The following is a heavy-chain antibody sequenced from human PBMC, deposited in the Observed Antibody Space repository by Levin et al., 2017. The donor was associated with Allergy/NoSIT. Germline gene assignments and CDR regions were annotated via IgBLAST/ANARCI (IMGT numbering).Heavy chain of an antibody. CDR2: TSHDGSSK. J-gene: IGHJ4*02. Sequence: LSLTCAASKFTFSSFSMHWVRQAPGKGLEWVAFTSHDGSSKYHADSVKGRFTISRDNSKNTLYLEMNSLTDEDTAVYFCTRGSGSGSFLIDNWGQGTLVTVSP. CDR1: KFTFSSFS. V-gene: IGHV3-30-3*01. CDR3: TRGSGSGSFLIDN. D-gene: IGHD3-10*01.